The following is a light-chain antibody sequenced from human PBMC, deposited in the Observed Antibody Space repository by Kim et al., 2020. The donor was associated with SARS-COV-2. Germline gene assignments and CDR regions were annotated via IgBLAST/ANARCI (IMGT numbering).Light chain of an antibody. Sequence: PGERATLSCRASQSVSSSYLAWYQQKPGQAPRLLIYAASTWATGIPDRCSGSGSGTDFTLTISRLEPEDFAVYYCQQYGSSPWTFGQGTKVDIK. V-gene: IGKV3-20*01. CDR3: QQYGSSPWT. J-gene: IGKJ1*01. CDR2: AAS. CDR1: QSVSSSY.